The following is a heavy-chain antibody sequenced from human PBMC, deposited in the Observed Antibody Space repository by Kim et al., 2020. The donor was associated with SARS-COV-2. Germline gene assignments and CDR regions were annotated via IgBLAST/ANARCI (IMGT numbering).Heavy chain of an antibody. D-gene: IGHD5-18*01. V-gene: IGHV3-7*01. Sequence: YVDSVKGGVTITRDNAETALYMQRNSLGAEDTAVYYCAREIWGYSYGSDYWGQGTLVTVSS. CDR3: AREIWGYSYGSDY. J-gene: IGHJ4*02.